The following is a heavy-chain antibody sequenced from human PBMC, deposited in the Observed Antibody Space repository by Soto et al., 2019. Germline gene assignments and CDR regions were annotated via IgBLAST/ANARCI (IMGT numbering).Heavy chain of an antibody. CDR1: GFTVSSNY. V-gene: IGHV3-53*01. CDR2: IYSGGST. D-gene: IGHD6-19*01. CDR3: AREVAVAGSGVD. Sequence: EVQLVESGGGLIQPGGSLRLSCAASGFTVSSNYMSWVRQAPGKGLEWVSVIYSGGSTYYADSVKGRFTISRDNSKNTLYLQMNSLSAEDKAVYYCAREVAVAGSGVDWGQGTLVTVSS. J-gene: IGHJ4*02.